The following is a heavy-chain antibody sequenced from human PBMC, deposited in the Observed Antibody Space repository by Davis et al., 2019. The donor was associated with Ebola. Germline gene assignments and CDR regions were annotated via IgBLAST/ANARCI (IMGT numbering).Heavy chain of an antibody. D-gene: IGHD6-6*01. J-gene: IGHJ6*04. CDR1: GFTFSSYG. V-gene: IGHV3-30*03. Sequence: GESLKTSCAASGFTFSSYGMHWVRQAPGKGLEWVAVISYDGSNKYYADSVKGRFTISRDNSKNTLYLQMNSLRAEDTAVYYSARPDYYYGMDVWGKGTTVTVSS. CDR3: ARPDYYYGMDV. CDR2: ISYDGSNK.